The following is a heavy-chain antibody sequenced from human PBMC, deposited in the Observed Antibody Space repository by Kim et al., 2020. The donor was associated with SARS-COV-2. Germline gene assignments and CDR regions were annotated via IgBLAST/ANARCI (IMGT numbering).Heavy chain of an antibody. CDR2: ISSSSSYI. D-gene: IGHD2-15*01. J-gene: IGHJ4*02. CDR3: ARDTCSGGSCYSDY. CDR1: GFTFSSYS. Sequence: GGSLRLSCAASGFTFSSYSMNWVRLAPGKGLEWVSSISSSSSYIYYADSVKGRFTISRDNAKNSLYLQMNSLRAEDTAVYYCARDTCSGGSCYSDYWGQGTLVTVSS. V-gene: IGHV3-21*01.